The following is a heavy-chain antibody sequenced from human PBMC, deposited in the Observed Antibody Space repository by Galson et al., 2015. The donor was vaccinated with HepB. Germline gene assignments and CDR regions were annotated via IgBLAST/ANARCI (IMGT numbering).Heavy chain of an antibody. D-gene: IGHD4-17*01. Sequence: TLSLTCTVSGGSISSGGYYWSWIRQPAGQGLEWIGRVFTSGSTNDNPSLKSRVTMSVDTSKNQFSLKLSSVTAADTAVYYCARVSDYGYWGSSYYYMDIWGNGTTVTVSS. CDR1: GGSISSGGYY. V-gene: IGHV4-61*02. CDR3: ARVSDYGYWGSSYYYMDI. CDR2: VFTSGST. J-gene: IGHJ6*03.